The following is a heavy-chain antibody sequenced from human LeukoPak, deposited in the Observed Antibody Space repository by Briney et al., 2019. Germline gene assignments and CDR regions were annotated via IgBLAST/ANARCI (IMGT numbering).Heavy chain of an antibody. D-gene: IGHD1-26*01. V-gene: IGHV1-2*06. CDR1: GFTFTDYY. J-gene: IGHJ4*02. CDR2: IILNNGAT. Sequence: ASVKVPCKASGFTFTDYYLHWVRQAPGQGLEWMGRIILNNGATNYAQKFQGRVTLTRDTSISTAYMELSRQTSDDTAVYYCATDGGKHNFDYWGQGTLVTVSS. CDR3: ATDGGKHNFDY.